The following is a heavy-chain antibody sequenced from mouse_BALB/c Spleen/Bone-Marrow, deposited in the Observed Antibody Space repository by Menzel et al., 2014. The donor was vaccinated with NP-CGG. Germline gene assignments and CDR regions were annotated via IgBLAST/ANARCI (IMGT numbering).Heavy chain of an antibody. CDR3: ARDENVGIYWYFDV. V-gene: IGHV7-3*02. Sequence: DVMLVESGGGSVQPGGSLRLSCATSGFTFTDYYMSWVRQPPGKALEWLGFIRNKANGYTTEYNAPVKGRFTISRDNSQRILYLQMNTLRAEDSATYYCARDENVGIYWYFDVWGAGTTVIVSS. CDR2: IRNKANGYTT. CDR1: GFTFTDYY. J-gene: IGHJ1*01.